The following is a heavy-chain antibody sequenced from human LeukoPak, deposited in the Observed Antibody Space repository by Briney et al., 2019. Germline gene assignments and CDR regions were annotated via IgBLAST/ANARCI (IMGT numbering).Heavy chain of an antibody. CDR1: GFTVSSNY. D-gene: IGHD6-6*01. Sequence: GGSLRLSCAASGFTVSSNYMSWVRQAPGEGLEWVSVIGGSGGSTHYADSVKGRFTISRDNSKKTLYLQMNSLRAEDTAVYYCAKDLGFSSSSIFDYWGQGTLVTVSS. CDR3: AKDLGFSSSSIFDY. CDR2: IGGSGGST. V-gene: IGHV3-23*01. J-gene: IGHJ4*02.